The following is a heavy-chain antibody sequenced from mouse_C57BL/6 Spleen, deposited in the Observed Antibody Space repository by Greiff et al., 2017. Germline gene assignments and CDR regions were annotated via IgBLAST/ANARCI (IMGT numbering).Heavy chain of an antibody. D-gene: IGHD1-1*01. Sequence: QVQLKESGAELVKPGASVKISCKASGYTFTSYWMHWVKQRPIQGLEWIGNIDPSDSETHYNQKFKDKATLTVDKSSSTAYMQLSSLTSEDSAVYYCARGDGSSPYYFDYWGQGTTLTVSS. V-gene: IGHV1-52*01. J-gene: IGHJ2*01. CDR2: IDPSDSET. CDR1: GYTFTSYW. CDR3: ARGDGSSPYYFDY.